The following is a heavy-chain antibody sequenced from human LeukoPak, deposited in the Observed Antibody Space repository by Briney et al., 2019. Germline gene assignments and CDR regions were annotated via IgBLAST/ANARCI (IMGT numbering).Heavy chain of an antibody. D-gene: IGHD2-8*01. Sequence: GESLRLSCAASGFTFNNYGMHWVRQAPGKGLEWVAVISYDGRNKHYPDSVKGRFTISRDNSKNTLYLQMDSLRAEDTAVYYCAKGPNRIDYWGQGTLVTVSS. CDR1: GFTFNNYG. CDR2: ISYDGRNK. CDR3: AKGPNRIDY. J-gene: IGHJ4*02. V-gene: IGHV3-30*18.